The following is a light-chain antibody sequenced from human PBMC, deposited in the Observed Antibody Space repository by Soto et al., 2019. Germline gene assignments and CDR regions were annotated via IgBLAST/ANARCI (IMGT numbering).Light chain of an antibody. V-gene: IGLV4-69*01. J-gene: IGLJ2*01. CDR3: QTWGTGFHVV. Sequence: QLVLTQSPSASASLGASVKITCTLSSGHSSYAIAWHQQQPEQGPRYLMKLNSDGSHSKGDGIPDRFSGSSSGAERYLTISSLQSEDEADYYCQTWGTGFHVVFGGGTKLTVL. CDR1: SGHSSYA. CDR2: LNSDGSH.